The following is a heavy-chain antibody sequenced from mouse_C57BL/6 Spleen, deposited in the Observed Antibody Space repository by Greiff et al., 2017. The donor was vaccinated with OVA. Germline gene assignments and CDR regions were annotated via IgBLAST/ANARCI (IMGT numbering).Heavy chain of an antibody. D-gene: IGHD1-1*01. J-gene: IGHJ4*01. Sequence: EVQVVESEGGLVQPGSSMKLSCTASGFPFSDYYMAWVRQVPEKGLEWVANINYDGSSTYYLDSLKSRFIISRDNAKNILYLQMSSLKSEDTATYYCARVLLLYYYAMDYWGQGTSVTVSS. CDR2: INYDGSST. V-gene: IGHV5-16*01. CDR3: ARVLLLYYYAMDY. CDR1: GFPFSDYY.